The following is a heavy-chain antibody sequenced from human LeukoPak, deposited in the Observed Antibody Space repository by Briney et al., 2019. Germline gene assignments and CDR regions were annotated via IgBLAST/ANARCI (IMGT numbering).Heavy chain of an antibody. Sequence: PSGTLSLTCAVSGGSISSNNWWSWVRQPPGKGLEWIGEIYHSGSTNYNPSLKSRVTISVDKSKNQFSLKLSSVTAADTAVYYCASYSSGWYSLDYWGQGTLVTVSS. CDR2: IYHSGST. D-gene: IGHD6-19*01. CDR1: GGSISSNNW. J-gene: IGHJ4*02. V-gene: IGHV4-4*02. CDR3: ASYSSGWYSLDY.